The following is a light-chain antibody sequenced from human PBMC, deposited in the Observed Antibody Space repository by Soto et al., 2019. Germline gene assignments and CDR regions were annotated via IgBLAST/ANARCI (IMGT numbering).Light chain of an antibody. V-gene: IGKV3-20*01. J-gene: IGKJ2*01. CDR2: GAS. CDR3: QQYGSSPYT. CDR1: QSVSSSY. Sequence: EIVLTKSPGTLSLSPGERATLSCRASQSVSSSYLAWYQLKPGQAPRLLIYGASSRATGIPDRFSGSGSGTDVTITISRLEPKDFAVYYCQQYGSSPYTFGQGTKLEIK.